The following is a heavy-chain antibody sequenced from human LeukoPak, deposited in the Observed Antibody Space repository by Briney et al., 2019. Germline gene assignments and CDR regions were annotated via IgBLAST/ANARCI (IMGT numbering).Heavy chain of an antibody. CDR1: GYSINNYW. V-gene: IGHV5-51*01. D-gene: IGHD5-18*01. J-gene: IGHJ4*02. CDR3: ARHEDSYGSGYFDY. Sequence: GESLKISCKGSGYSINNYWIGWVRQMPGKGLEWMGIIYPADSDIRYSPSFQGQVTISADKSISTAYLQWSSLKASDTAMYYCARHEDSYGSGYFDYWGQGTLVTVSS. CDR2: IYPADSDI.